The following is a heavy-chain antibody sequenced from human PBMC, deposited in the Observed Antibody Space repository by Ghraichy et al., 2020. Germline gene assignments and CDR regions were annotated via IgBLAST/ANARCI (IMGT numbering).Heavy chain of an antibody. Sequence: GGSLRLSCAASGFTFSTSYVHWVRQAPGKGLVWVSRISNDGSRTFYADSVKGRFTISRDNAKNTVYLQMNSLRAEDTAVYYCVRVSEWRGTHSHFDLWGQGTLVTVSS. CDR3: VRVSEWRGTHSHFDL. J-gene: IGHJ4*02. V-gene: IGHV3-74*01. CDR2: ISNDGSRT. D-gene: IGHD2-8*01. CDR1: GFTFSTSY.